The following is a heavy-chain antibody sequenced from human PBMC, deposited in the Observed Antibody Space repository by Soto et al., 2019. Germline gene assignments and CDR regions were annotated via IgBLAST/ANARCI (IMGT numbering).Heavy chain of an antibody. CDR3: ARGPNSCSSHYYYYMDV. D-gene: IGHD6-6*01. Sequence: QVQLVQSGAEVKKPGASVKVSCRASGYTFTGYYMHWVRQAPGQGLEWMGWINPNSGGTNYAQKYEGGVITTRDTSISTAYVQRSRLRSDDTDVYYCARGPNSCSSHYYYYMDVWGKGTTVTVSS. CDR1: GYTFTGYY. J-gene: IGHJ6*03. CDR2: INPNSGGT. V-gene: IGHV1-2*02.